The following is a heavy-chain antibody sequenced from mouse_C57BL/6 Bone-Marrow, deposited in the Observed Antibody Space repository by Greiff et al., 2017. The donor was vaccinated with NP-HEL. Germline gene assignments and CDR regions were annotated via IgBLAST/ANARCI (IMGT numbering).Heavy chain of an antibody. CDR1: GYSITSGYY. J-gene: IGHJ2*01. V-gene: IGHV3-6*01. CDR3: AAIYDGYYADYFDY. D-gene: IGHD2-3*01. CDR2: ISYDGSN. Sequence: DVQLQESGPGLVKPSQSLSLTCSVTGYSITSGYYWNWIRQFPGNKLEWMGYISYDGSNNYNPSLKNRISITRDTSKNQFFLKLNSVTTEDTATYYCAAIYDGYYADYFDYWGQGTTLTVSS.